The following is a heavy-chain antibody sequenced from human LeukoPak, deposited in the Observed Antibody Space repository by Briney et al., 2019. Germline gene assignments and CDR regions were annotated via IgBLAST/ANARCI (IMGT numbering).Heavy chain of an antibody. CDR3: ARDKGAAAGSDYYYGMDV. D-gene: IGHD6-13*01. J-gene: IGHJ6*04. CDR1: GYTFTNYP. Sequence: ASVKLSCKASGYTFTNYPIYWVRQALGHRLEWMGWISAGNGNTKYSQKFKDRVTITRDISASTAYMELSSLRSEDTAVYYCARDKGAAAGSDYYYGMDVWGTGTTVTVSS. V-gene: IGHV1-3*01. CDR2: ISAGNGNT.